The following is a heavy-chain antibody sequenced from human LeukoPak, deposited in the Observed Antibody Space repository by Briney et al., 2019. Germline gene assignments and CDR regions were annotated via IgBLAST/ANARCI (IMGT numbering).Heavy chain of an antibody. D-gene: IGHD3-9*01. CDR3: AREIWFY. CDR2: ISTTGTTV. V-gene: IGHV3-48*03. J-gene: IGHJ4*02. CDR1: GFTFGSNA. Sequence: GGSLRLSCAASGFTFGSNAMSWVRQAPGKGLEWVSYISTTGTTVYYTDSVKGRFTISRDNAKNSLYLQMNSLRAEDTAVYYCAREIWFYWGQGTLVTVSS.